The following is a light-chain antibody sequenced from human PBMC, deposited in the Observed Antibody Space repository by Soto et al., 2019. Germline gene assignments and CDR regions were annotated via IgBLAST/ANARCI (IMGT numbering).Light chain of an antibody. CDR1: SSNIGAGYD. CDR2: GNS. J-gene: IGLJ7*01. Sequence: QSVLTQPPSVSGAPGQRVTISCTGSSSNIGAGYDVHWYQQLPGTAPKLLIYGNSNRPSGVPDRFSGSKSGTSASLAITGLQAEDEAHYYCQSYDSSLSAVFGGGNQLTFL. CDR3: QSYDSSLSAV. V-gene: IGLV1-40*01.